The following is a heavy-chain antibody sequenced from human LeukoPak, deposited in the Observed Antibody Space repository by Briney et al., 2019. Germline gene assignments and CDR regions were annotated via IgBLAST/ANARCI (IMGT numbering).Heavy chain of an antibody. CDR2: IKQDGSEK. CDR1: GFTFSSYL. J-gene: IGHJ4*02. V-gene: IGHV3-7*01. CDR3: ASQTVVPAAIQY. D-gene: IGHD2-2*01. Sequence: GGSLRLSCAASGFTFSSYLMSWVRQAPGKGLEWVANIKQDGSEKYYVDSVKGRVTISRDNAKNSLYLQMNSLRAEDTAVYYCASQTVVPAAIQYWGQGTLVTVSS.